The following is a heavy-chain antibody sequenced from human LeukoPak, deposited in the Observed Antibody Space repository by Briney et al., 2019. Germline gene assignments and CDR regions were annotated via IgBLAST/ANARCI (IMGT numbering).Heavy chain of an antibody. D-gene: IGHD6-19*01. CDR2: INHSGST. V-gene: IGHV4-34*01. J-gene: IGHJ4*02. CDR3: ARGATISSGGAAFDY. Sequence: SETLSLTCAVYGGSFSGYYWSWIRQPPGKGLEWIGEINHSGSTNYNPSLKSRVTISVDTSKNQFSLKLSSVTAADTAVYYCARGATISSGGAAFDYWGQGTLVTVSS. CDR1: GGSFSGYY.